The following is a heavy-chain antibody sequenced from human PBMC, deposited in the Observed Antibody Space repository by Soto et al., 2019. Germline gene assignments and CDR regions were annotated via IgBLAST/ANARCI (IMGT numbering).Heavy chain of an antibody. CDR2: IYHSGST. CDR1: GGSISSGGYS. CDR3: ARAPYYYDSSGSPPGWFDP. J-gene: IGHJ5*02. D-gene: IGHD3-22*01. V-gene: IGHV4-30-2*01. Sequence: QLQLQESGSGLVKPSQTLSLTCAVSGGSISSGGYSWSWIRQPPGKGLEWIGYIYHSGSTYYNPSPKSRVTISVDRSKNQFSLKLSSVTAADTAVYYCARAPYYYDSSGSPPGWFDPWGQGTLVTVSS.